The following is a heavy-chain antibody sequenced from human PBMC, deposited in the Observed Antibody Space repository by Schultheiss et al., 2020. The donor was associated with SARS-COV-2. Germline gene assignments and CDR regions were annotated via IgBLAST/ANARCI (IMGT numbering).Heavy chain of an antibody. CDR1: GGSISSGDYY. J-gene: IGHJ6*02. V-gene: IGHV4-61*08. CDR3: ARGITIFGVHQHLHYYYYGMDV. CDR2: IYYSGST. D-gene: IGHD3-3*01. Sequence: SETLSLTCTVSGGSISSGDYYWSWIRQPPGKGLEWIGYIYYSGSTNYNPSLKSRVTISVDTSKNQFSLKLSSVTAADTAVYYCARGITIFGVHQHLHYYYYGMDVWGQGTTVTVSS.